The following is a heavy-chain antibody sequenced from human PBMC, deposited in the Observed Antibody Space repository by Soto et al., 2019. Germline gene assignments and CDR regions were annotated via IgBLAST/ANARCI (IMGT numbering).Heavy chain of an antibody. Sequence: ASVKVSCKASGYTFTSYAMHWVRQAPGQRLEWMGWINAGNGNTKYSQKFQGRVTITRDTSASTAYMELSSLRSEDTAVYYCARNKKIWFGEGGSWFDPWGQGTLVTVSS. V-gene: IGHV1-3*01. CDR3: ARNKKIWFGEGGSWFDP. CDR2: INAGNGNT. J-gene: IGHJ5*02. CDR1: GYTFTSYA. D-gene: IGHD3-10*01.